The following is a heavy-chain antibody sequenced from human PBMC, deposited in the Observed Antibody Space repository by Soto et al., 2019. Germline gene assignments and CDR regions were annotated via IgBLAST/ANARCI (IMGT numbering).Heavy chain of an antibody. J-gene: IGHJ4*02. CDR1: GGSISSGGYS. D-gene: IGHD3-16*01. Sequence: SETLSLTCAVSGGSISSGGYSWSWIRHPPGKGLEWIGYIYHSGSTYCNPSLKSRVTISVDRSKNQFSLKLSSVTAADTAVYYCARGGTPIDYWGQGTLVTVSS. V-gene: IGHV4-30-2*01. CDR3: ARGGTPIDY. CDR2: IYHSGST.